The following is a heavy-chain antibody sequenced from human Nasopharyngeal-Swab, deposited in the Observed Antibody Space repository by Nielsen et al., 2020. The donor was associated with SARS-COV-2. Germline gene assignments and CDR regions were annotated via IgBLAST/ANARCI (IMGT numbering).Heavy chain of an antibody. V-gene: IGHV3-13*01. CDR1: GFTFSSYD. CDR2: IGTAGDT. CDR3: ARERTDCSGGSCYSYGMDV. J-gene: IGHJ6*02. Sequence: SLKISCAASGFTFSSYDMHCVRHAAENGLGWVSAIGTAGDTYYPGSVKGRFTISRENAKNSLYLQMNSLRAGDTAVYYCARERTDCSGGSCYSYGMDVWGQGTTVTVSS. D-gene: IGHD2-15*01.